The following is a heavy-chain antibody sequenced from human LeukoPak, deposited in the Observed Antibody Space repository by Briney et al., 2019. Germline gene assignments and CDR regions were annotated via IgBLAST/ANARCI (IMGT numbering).Heavy chain of an antibody. J-gene: IGHJ3*01. CDR1: RGSISSDY. V-gene: IGHV4-4*07. CDR2: IYTSSTT. Sequence: PSETLSLTCTDSRGSISSDYWSWIRQPAGKGLEWIGLIYTSSTTNYNPSLKSRVTMSLDTSKNQFSLKLNSVTAADTAVYYCARVFHDWYQGTMVTVSS. CDR3: ARVFHD.